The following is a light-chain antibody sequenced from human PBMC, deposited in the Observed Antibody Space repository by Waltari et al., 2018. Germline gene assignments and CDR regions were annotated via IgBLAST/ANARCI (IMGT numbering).Light chain of an antibody. CDR1: SRDVGGYND. CDR3: CSYAGSV. J-gene: IGLJ3*02. CDR2: DVT. V-gene: IGLV2-11*01. Sequence: QSALTQPRSVSGSPGQSVTISCTGTSRDVGGYNDVSWYQQHPGKAPKLMIYDVTKRPAGVPDRFSGSKSGNTASLTISVLQAEDEADYYCCSYAGSVFGGGTKLTVL.